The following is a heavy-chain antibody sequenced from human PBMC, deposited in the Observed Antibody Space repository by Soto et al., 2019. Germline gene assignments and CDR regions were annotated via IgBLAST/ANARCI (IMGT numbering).Heavy chain of an antibody. CDR1: GYTFTSYA. D-gene: IGHD2-15*01. CDR2: ISAYNGNT. CDR3: ASLGYCSGGSCHRTHY. V-gene: IGHV1-18*01. J-gene: IGHJ4*02. Sequence: QVQLVQSGAEVKKPGASVKVSCKASGYTFTSYAISWVRQAPGQGLEWMGWISAYNGNTNYAQKHQGSVTMTTDTSTITAYMELRSLRSDDTAVYYCASLGYCSGGSCHRTHYWGQGTLVTVSS.